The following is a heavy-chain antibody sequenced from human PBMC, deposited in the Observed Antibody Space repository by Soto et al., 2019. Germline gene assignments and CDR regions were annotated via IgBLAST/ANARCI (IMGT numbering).Heavy chain of an antibody. Sequence: PSDTLSLTYDDSGGPVGYTSFYWGWLRQSPGKGLEWIGSVHHSVTTYYNPSLKGRVTISMDTSKNQFSLRLTSVTAADTAVYYCARDTSSTSLRAEYFQFWGQG. CDR2: VHHSVTT. V-gene: IGHV4-39*02. D-gene: IGHD6-13*01. CDR1: GGPVGYTSFY. J-gene: IGHJ1*01. CDR3: ARDTSSTSLRAEYFQF.